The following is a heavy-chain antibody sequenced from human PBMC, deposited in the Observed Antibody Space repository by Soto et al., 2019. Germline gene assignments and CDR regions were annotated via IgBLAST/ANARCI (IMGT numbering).Heavy chain of an antibody. CDR3: ARELGVYAMEFDY. CDR1: GGSISSGDYY. D-gene: IGHD2-8*01. V-gene: IGHV4-30-4*01. Sequence: QVQLQESGPGLVKPSQTLSLTCTVSGGSISSGDYYWSWIRQPPGKGLEWIGYIYYSESTYYNPSRKSRVTISVDTSKNQFSLKLSSVTAADTAVYYCARELGVYAMEFDYWGQGTLVTVSS. CDR2: IYYSEST. J-gene: IGHJ4*02.